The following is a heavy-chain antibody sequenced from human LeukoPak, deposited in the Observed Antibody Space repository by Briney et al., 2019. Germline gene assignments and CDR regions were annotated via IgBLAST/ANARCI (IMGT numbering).Heavy chain of an antibody. Sequence: PSETLSLTCTVSGGSISSGSYYWSWIRQPAGKGLEWIGRIYTSGSTNYNPSPKSRVTISVDTSKNQFSLKLSSVTAADTAVYYCAREWVVVVPGVSEDYFDYWGQGTLVTVSS. CDR3: AREWVVVVPGVSEDYFDY. CDR1: GGSISSGSYY. CDR2: IYTSGST. J-gene: IGHJ4*02. D-gene: IGHD2-2*01. V-gene: IGHV4-61*02.